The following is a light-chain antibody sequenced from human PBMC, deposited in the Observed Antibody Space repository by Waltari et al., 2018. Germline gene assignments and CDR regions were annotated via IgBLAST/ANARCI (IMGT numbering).Light chain of an antibody. V-gene: IGLV2-14*03. J-gene: IGLJ1*01. CDR3: SSYTTSRTYV. CDR2: DVT. Sequence: QSALTQPASVSGSPGQSITISCTGTSSDVGAYDFVSWYQQHPGKAPKLLIYDVTSRPSGVSDHCSGSKSGNTASLTISGLLTEDEADYYCSSYTTSRTYVFGTGTTVIVL. CDR1: SSDVGAYDF.